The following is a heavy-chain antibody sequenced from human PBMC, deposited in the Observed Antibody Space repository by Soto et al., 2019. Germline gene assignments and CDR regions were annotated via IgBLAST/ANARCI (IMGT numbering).Heavy chain of an antibody. J-gene: IGHJ5*02. Sequence: LRLSCEASGFTFSSYWMSWVRQAPGKGLEWVANIKQDGSEKYYVDSVKGRFTISRDNAKNSLYLQMNSLRAEDTAVYYCARLPGYSGYGWFDPWGQGTLVTVSS. CDR1: GFTFSSYW. D-gene: IGHD5-12*01. CDR2: IKQDGSEK. CDR3: ARLPGYSGYGWFDP. V-gene: IGHV3-7*03.